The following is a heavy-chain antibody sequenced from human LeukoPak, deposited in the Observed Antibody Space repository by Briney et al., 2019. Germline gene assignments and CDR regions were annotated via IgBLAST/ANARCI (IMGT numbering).Heavy chain of an antibody. CDR3: ARARLGGDYIS. Sequence: GGSLRLSCAASGFTFSSYAMSWVRQAPGKGLEWVSAISGSGGSTYYADSVKGRFTISRDNAKNSLYLQMNSLRAEDTALYYCARARLGGDYISWGQGTLVTVSS. CDR2: ISGSGGST. V-gene: IGHV3-23*01. J-gene: IGHJ5*02. D-gene: IGHD4-17*01. CDR1: GFTFSSYA.